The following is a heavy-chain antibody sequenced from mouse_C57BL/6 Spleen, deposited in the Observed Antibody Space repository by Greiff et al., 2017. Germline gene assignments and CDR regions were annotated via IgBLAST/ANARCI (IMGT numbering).Heavy chain of an antibody. V-gene: IGHV1-82*01. D-gene: IGHD2-3*01. J-gene: IGHJ4*01. CDR1: GYAFSSSW. CDR2: IYPGDGGT. Sequence: VQLQQSGPELVKPGASVKISCKASGYAFSSSWMNWVKQRPGKGLEWIGRIYPGDGGTNYNGKFKGKATLTADKSSSTAYMQLSSLTSEDSAVXFCARNDGYYVNAMDYWGQGTSVTVSS. CDR3: ARNDGYYVNAMDY.